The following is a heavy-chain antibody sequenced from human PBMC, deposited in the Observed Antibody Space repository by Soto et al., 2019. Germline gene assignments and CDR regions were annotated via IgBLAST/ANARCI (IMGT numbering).Heavy chain of an antibody. V-gene: IGHV3-30-3*01. CDR1: GFTFSRYA. CDR3: ARAWGGWNDH. Sequence: QVQLVESGGGVVQPGRSLRLSCAASGFTFSRYAMHWVRQAPGKGLEWVAVISYDGSNKYYADSGKGRFTISRDNSKNTLYLQMNSLRAEDTAVYYCARAWGGWNDHWGQGTLVPVSS. D-gene: IGHD6-19*01. J-gene: IGHJ4*02. CDR2: ISYDGSNK.